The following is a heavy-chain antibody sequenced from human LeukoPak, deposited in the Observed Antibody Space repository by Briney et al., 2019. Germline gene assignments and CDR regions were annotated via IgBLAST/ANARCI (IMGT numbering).Heavy chain of an antibody. V-gene: IGHV1-69*13. J-gene: IGHJ4*02. CDR2: IIPIFGTA. D-gene: IGHD3-3*01. Sequence: SVKVSCKASGYTFTSYGISWVRQAPGQRLEWMGGIIPIFGTANYAQKFQGRVTITADESTSTAYMELSSLRSEDTAVYYCSREITIFGVVRRTRYFDYWGQGTLVTVSS. CDR1: GYTFTSYG. CDR3: SREITIFGVVRRTRYFDY.